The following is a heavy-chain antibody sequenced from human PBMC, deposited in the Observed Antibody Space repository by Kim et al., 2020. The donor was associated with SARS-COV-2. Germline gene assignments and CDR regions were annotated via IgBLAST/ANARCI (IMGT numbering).Heavy chain of an antibody. CDR1: GGSISSYY. CDR2: IYYSGST. Sequence: SETLSLTCTVSGGSISSYYWSWIRQPPGKGLEWIGYIYYSGSTNYNPSLKSRVTISVDTSKNQFSLKLSSVTAADTAVYYCARAPRITMVRRVITWFDAFDMWGEGTIVSVSS. V-gene: IGHV4-59*01. D-gene: IGHD3-10*01. CDR3: ARAPRITMVRRVITWFDAFDM. J-gene: IGHJ3*02.